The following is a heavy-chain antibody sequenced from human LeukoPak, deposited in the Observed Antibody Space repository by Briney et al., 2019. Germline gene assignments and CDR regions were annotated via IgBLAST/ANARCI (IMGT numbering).Heavy chain of an antibody. CDR3: TRENYVPDS. V-gene: IGHV3-7*03. D-gene: IGHD3-10*02. CDR1: GYTFSPYW. Sequence: GGSLRLSCVASGYTFSPYWMSWVRQIPGKGLEWVASISNGGGATYYVDSVRGRFTISRDDAKNSLVLQMNGLRSDDTAVYYCTRENYVPDSWGQGTLVTVSS. J-gene: IGHJ5*02. CDR2: ISNGGGAT.